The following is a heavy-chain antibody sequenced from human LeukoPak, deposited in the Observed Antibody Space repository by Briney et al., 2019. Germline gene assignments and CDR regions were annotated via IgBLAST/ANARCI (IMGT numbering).Heavy chain of an antibody. Sequence: GGSLRLSCAASGFTFSSYAMHWLRQAPGKGLEGVAVISYDGSNKYYADSVKGRFTISRDNSKNTLYLQMNSLRAEDTAVYYCARAPLGDVAFDIWGQGTMVTVSS. D-gene: IGHD3-16*01. CDR2: ISYDGSNK. CDR1: GFTFSSYA. CDR3: ARAPLGDVAFDI. V-gene: IGHV3-30-3*01. J-gene: IGHJ3*02.